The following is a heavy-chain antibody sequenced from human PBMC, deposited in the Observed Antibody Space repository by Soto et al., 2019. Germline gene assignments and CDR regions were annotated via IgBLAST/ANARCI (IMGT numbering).Heavy chain of an antibody. CDR1: GFTFSNYG. Sequence: QGQLVESGGGVVQPGRSLRLSCAASGFTFSNYGMHWVRQAPGKGLEWVAVISYHGSDKYYADSVKGRFTISRDNSKNTLYLQMDSLRAEDTAVYYCAKDHLTTTVTTVGYWGQGTLVTVSS. CDR2: ISYHGSDK. J-gene: IGHJ4*02. CDR3: AKDHLTTTVTTVGY. D-gene: IGHD4-17*01. V-gene: IGHV3-30*18.